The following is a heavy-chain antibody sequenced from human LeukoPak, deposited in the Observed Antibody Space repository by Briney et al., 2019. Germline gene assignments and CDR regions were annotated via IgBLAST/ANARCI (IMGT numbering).Heavy chain of an antibody. D-gene: IGHD6-13*01. Sequence: GRSLRLSCAASGFTFSSYGMHWVRQAPGKGLEWVAVIWYDGSNKYYADSVKGRFTISRDNSKNTLYLQMSSLRAEDTAVYYCARGAGPDAFDIWGQGTMVTVSS. V-gene: IGHV3-33*01. CDR1: GFTFSSYG. CDR2: IWYDGSNK. J-gene: IGHJ3*02. CDR3: ARGAGPDAFDI.